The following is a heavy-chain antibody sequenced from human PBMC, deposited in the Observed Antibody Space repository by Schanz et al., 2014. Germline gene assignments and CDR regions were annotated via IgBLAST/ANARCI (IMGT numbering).Heavy chain of an antibody. Sequence: EVQLVESGGDLVQPGGSLRLSCAASGFSVGNKYMNWVRQAPGKGLEWVSRIKSDGSSTSYADSVKGRFTISRDNAKNTLYLQMNSLRAEDTAVYYCAKGRFGELSAFDIWGQGTMVTVSS. CDR1: GFSVGNKY. V-gene: IGHV3-74*02. J-gene: IGHJ3*02. D-gene: IGHD3-10*01. CDR2: IKSDGSST. CDR3: AKGRFGELSAFDI.